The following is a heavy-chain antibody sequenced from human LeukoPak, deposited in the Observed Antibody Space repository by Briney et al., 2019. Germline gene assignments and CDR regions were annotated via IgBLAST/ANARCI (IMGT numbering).Heavy chain of an antibody. CDR2: ISGSGGST. Sequence: GGSLRLSCAASGFTFSSYAMSWVRQAPGQGLEWVSAISGSGGSTYYADSVKGRFTISRDNSKNTLYLQMNSLRAEDTAVYYCAKDRGIEYSSSSRAFDIWGQGTMVTVSS. CDR3: AKDRGIEYSSSSRAFDI. D-gene: IGHD6-6*01. J-gene: IGHJ3*02. CDR1: GFTFSSYA. V-gene: IGHV3-23*01.